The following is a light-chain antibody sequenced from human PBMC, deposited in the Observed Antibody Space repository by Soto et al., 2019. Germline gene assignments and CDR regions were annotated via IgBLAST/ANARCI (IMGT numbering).Light chain of an antibody. CDR3: QQYGSSPGT. Sequence: EIVMTQSPATLSVSPGERAALSCRASQSVSSNLAWYQQKPGQAPRLLIYGASTRATGIPARFSGSGSGTEFTLTISSLRSEDFAVYYCQQYGSSPGTFGQGTKVDI. CDR1: QSVSSN. J-gene: IGKJ1*01. CDR2: GAS. V-gene: IGKV3-15*01.